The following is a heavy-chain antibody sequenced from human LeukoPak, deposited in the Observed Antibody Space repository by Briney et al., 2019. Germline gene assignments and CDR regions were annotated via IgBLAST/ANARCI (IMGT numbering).Heavy chain of an antibody. CDR1: GFTFSNAW. V-gene: IGHV3-15*01. CDR3: TTATGTTEGNDAFDI. Sequence: PGGSLRLSCAASGFTFSNAWMSWVRQAPGKGLEWVGRIKSKTDGGTTDYAAPVKGRFTISRDDSKNTLYLQMNSLKTEDTAVYYCTTATGTTEGNDAFDIWGQGTMVTVSS. J-gene: IGHJ3*02. CDR2: IKSKTDGGTT. D-gene: IGHD1-7*01.